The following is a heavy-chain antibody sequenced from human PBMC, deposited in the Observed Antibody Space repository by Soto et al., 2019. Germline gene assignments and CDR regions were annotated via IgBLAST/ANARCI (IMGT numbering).Heavy chain of an antibody. CDR1: GFTFSSYA. Sequence: QVQLVESGGGVVQPGRSLRLSCAASGFTFSSYAMQWVRQAPGKGLEWVAVISYDGSNKYYADSVKGRFTISRDNSKNTLYLQMNSLRAEDTAVYYCARGSAGIAAARFDPWGQGTLVTVSS. D-gene: IGHD6-13*01. CDR3: ARGSAGIAAARFDP. V-gene: IGHV3-30-3*01. J-gene: IGHJ5*02. CDR2: ISYDGSNK.